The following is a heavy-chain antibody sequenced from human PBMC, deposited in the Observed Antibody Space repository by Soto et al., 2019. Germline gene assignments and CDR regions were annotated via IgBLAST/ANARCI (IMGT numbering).Heavy chain of an antibody. CDR1: GGTFNSYA. V-gene: IGHV1-69*01. Sequence: QVQLVQSGAEVKKPGSSVKVSCKASGGTFNSYAISWARQAPGQGLEWMGGIIPIFGTAKYAQKFQGRVTITADDSTNTGYLELTNLTSEDTAVYFCTRVGYTSGPTFDYWGQGTLVIVSS. J-gene: IGHJ4*02. D-gene: IGHD5-12*01. CDR3: TRVGYTSGPTFDY. CDR2: IIPIFGTA.